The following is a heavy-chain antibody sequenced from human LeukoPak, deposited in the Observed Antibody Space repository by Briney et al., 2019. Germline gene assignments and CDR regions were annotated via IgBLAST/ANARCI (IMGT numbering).Heavy chain of an antibody. J-gene: IGHJ4*02. CDR3: ARDRIGSAYRVDYFDY. Sequence: PSETLSLTCTVSGGSITSSNYYWGWIRQPPGKGLEWIGSIYYSGSTYYNPSLKSRVTISVDTSKNQFSSKLSSVTAADTAVYYCARDRIGSAYRVDYFDYWGQGTLVTVSS. CDR1: GGSITSSNYY. V-gene: IGHV4-39*07. D-gene: IGHD1-1*01. CDR2: IYYSGST.